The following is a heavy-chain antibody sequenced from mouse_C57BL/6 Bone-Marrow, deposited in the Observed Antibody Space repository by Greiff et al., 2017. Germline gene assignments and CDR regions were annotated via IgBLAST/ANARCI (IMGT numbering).Heavy chain of an antibody. D-gene: IGHD2-2*01. CDR2: IHPYNGGT. CDR1: GYTFTAYS. Sequence: VQLQQSGPVLVKPGASVKMSCKASGYTFTAYSMNWVKQSHGKSLEWIGVIHPYNGGTSYNQKFKGKATLTVDKSSSTAYMELNSLTSEDSAVLCWGDGSWFDDWGTGTLVTVSA. V-gene: IGHV1-19*01. CDR3: GDGSWFDD. J-gene: IGHJ1*03.